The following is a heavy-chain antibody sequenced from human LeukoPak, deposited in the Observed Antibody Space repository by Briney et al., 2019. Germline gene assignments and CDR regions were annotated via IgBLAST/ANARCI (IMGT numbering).Heavy chain of an antibody. V-gene: IGHV3-48*03. CDR1: GFTFSSYE. CDR3: ASRVMAVNGFDI. D-gene: IGHD3-16*01. J-gene: IGHJ3*02. Sequence: GGSLRLSCAASGFTFSSYEMNWVRQAPGKGLEWVSYISSSGSTIYYADSVKGRFTISRDNAKNSLYLQMNSLRAEDTAVYYCASRVMAVNGFDIWGQGTMVTVSS. CDR2: ISSSGSTI.